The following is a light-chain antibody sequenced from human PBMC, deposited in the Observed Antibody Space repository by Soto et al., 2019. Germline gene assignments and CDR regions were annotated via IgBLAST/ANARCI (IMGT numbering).Light chain of an antibody. CDR1: QSVTSNY. Sequence: EIMLTQTRASLFWSRGESTTLSCRFSQSVTSNYLAWYQQKPGQAPRLLIFGASIRDTGIPDRFSGSGSWTDFTLTISRLEPEDFAVYSCQQYGSSPGTFGQGTKVDIK. CDR2: GAS. CDR3: QQYGSSPGT. V-gene: IGKV3-20*01. J-gene: IGKJ1*01.